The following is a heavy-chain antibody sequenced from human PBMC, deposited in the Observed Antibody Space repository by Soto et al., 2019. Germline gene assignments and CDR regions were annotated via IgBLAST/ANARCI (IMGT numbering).Heavy chain of an antibody. V-gene: IGHV3-15*01. CDR1: GFTFSNGW. J-gene: IGHJ4*02. CDR3: VTVVPHANSWFDY. Sequence: PGGSLRLSCAASGFTFSNGWLSWVRQGPGKGLEWLGRIKSRTENETTDYASPARGRFIISRDDSKNMLYLQLNSLKSEDTGVYYWVTVVPHANSWFDYCGQGTTVTVSS. CDR2: IKSRTENETT. D-gene: IGHD2-2*01.